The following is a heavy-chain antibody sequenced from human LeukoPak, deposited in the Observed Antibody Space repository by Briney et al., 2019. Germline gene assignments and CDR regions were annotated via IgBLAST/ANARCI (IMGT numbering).Heavy chain of an antibody. J-gene: IGHJ4*02. CDR3: ARAPRSIAAAGTGAHFDY. CDR1: GFTFSSYS. D-gene: IGHD6-13*01. CDR2: ISSSSSYI. Sequence: GRSLRLSCAASGFTFSSYSMNWVRQAPGKGLEWVSSISSSSSYIYYADSVKGRFTISRDNAKNSLYLQMNSLRAEDTAVYYCARAPRSIAAAGTGAHFDYWGQGTLVTVSS. V-gene: IGHV3-21*01.